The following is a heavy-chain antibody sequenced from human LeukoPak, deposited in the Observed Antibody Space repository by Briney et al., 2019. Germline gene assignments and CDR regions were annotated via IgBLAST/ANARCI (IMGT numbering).Heavy chain of an antibody. V-gene: IGHV4-34*01. CDR2: INHSGST. J-gene: IGHJ4*02. Sequence: SETLSLTCAVYGGSFSGYYWSWIRQPPGKGLEWIGEINHSGSTNYNPSLKSRVTISVDTSKNQFSLKLSSVTAADTAVYYCARVRGLRYFDWYKEKGYYFDYWGQGALVAVSS. D-gene: IGHD3-9*01. CDR1: GGSFSGYY. CDR3: ARVRGLRYFDWYKEKGYYFDY.